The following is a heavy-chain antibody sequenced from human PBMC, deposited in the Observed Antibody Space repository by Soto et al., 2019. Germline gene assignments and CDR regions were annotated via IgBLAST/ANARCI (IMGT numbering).Heavy chain of an antibody. CDR1: GFTFSSYA. D-gene: IGHD1-26*01. CDR3: GREGEYSGSYSFDY. V-gene: IGHV3-30-3*01. Sequence: QVQLVESGGGVVQPGRSLRLSCAASGFTFSSYAMHWVRQAPGKGLEWVAVISYDGSNKYYADSVKGRFTISRDNSKNTLYLQRNSLGAEDTAVYYCGREGEYSGSYSFDYWGQGTLVTVSS. CDR2: ISYDGSNK. J-gene: IGHJ4*02.